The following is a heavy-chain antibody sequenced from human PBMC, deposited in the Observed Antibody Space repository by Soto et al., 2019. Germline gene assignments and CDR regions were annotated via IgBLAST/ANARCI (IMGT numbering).Heavy chain of an antibody. J-gene: IGHJ6*03. CDR3: AREAVRDDFWSGYYSPYYYFYMDV. D-gene: IGHD3-3*01. Sequence: QVQLQESGPGLVKPSETLSLTCTVSGGSISNYYWSWIRQTPGKGLEWIGYIYYSGSTNYNPSLKSRVTILVDTSKNQFSLKLSSVTAADTAVYYCAREAVRDDFWSGYYSPYYYFYMDVWGKGTTVTVSS. CDR2: IYYSGST. CDR1: GGSISNYY. V-gene: IGHV4-59*01.